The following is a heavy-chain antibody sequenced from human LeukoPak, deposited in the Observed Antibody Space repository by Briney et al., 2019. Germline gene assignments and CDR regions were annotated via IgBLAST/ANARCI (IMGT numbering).Heavy chain of an antibody. V-gene: IGHV1-18*01. CDR2: ISGYTGNT. CDR3: ARDLHDFWSGYYPNWLDP. CDR1: NYTFSNYG. D-gene: IGHD3-3*01. Sequence: ASVMVSCKASNYTFSNYGISWVRQAPGQGLEWMGWISGYTGNTNAAQKFLGRVYMTTDTSTSTAYMELRSLRSDDTAVYYCARDLHDFWSGYYPNWLDPWGQGTLVTVSS. J-gene: IGHJ5*02.